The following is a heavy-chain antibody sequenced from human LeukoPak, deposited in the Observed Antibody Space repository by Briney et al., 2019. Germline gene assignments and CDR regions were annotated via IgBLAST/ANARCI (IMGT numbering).Heavy chain of an antibody. CDR3: AKRGYNYGPLDY. CDR2: ISGSGDAT. J-gene: IGHJ4*02. CDR1: GFTFSSYA. D-gene: IGHD5-18*01. V-gene: IGHV3-23*01. Sequence: GGSLRLSCAASGFTFSSYAMSWVRQVPGRGLEWVSTISGSGDATYYPDSAKGRFTVSRDNSKNTVYLQMNSLRADDTAVYYCAKRGYNYGPLDYWGQGTLVTVSS.